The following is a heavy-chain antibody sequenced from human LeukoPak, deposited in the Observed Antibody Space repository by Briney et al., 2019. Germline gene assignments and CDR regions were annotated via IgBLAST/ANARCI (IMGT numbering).Heavy chain of an antibody. CDR1: GFTFSDYA. D-gene: IGHD2-15*01. CDR3: ARLSRSGPDCHGRPSWYYYALDV. Sequence: GGSLRLSCAVPGFTFSDYAVTWVSQTPGKGLERRSSISGSSDRTFTADSVKGRFTISRDNAKNTLYLQITSVGVEATPLFSSARLSRSGPDCHGRPSWYYYALDVWGQGTTVTVSS. J-gene: IGHJ6*02. V-gene: IGHV3-23*01. CDR2: ISGSSDRT.